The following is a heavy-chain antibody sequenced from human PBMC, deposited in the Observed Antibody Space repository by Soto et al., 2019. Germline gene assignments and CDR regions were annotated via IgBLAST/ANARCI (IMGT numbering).Heavy chain of an antibody. D-gene: IGHD3-22*01. Sequence: PGASLKISCKGSGYSFTSNWIGWVRQMPGKGLEWMGIIYPGDSDTRYSPPFQGQVTISADKSISTAYLQWSRLKASDSAMYYCARMDSSALGIDYWGQGTLVTVSS. J-gene: IGHJ4*02. CDR2: IYPGDSDT. V-gene: IGHV5-51*01. CDR1: GYSFTSNW. CDR3: ARMDSSALGIDY.